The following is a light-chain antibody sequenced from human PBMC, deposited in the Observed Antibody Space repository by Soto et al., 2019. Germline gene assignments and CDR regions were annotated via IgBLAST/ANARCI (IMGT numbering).Light chain of an antibody. J-gene: IGLJ1*01. CDR3: QSYDSSLSRYV. Sequence: QSVLTQPPSVSGTPGQRVLISCTGSSSNIGAGYDVYWYQQFPGTAPKLLIYGSSNRPSGVPDRFSGSKSGTSASLAITGLQADDEADDYCQSYDSSLSRYVFGTGTKVTVL. V-gene: IGLV1-40*01. CDR2: GSS. CDR1: SSNIGAGYD.